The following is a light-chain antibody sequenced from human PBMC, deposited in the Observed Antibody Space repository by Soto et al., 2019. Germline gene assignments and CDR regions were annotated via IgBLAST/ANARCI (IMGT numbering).Light chain of an antibody. V-gene: IGKV1-5*03. CDR1: QSISSW. J-gene: IGKJ1*01. Sequence: DIQMTQSPSTLSASLGDRVTITCRASQSISSWLAWYQQKPGKAPKLLIYKASSLASGVPSRFSGSESGTEFTLTISSLQPDDFATYYCQQYTSYWWTFGQGTKVEIK. CDR3: QQYTSYWWT. CDR2: KAS.